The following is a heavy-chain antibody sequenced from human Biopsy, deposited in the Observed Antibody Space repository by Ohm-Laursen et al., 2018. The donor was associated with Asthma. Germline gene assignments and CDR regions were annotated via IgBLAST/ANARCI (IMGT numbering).Heavy chain of an antibody. V-gene: IGHV3-53*01. CDR3: ARGDSSNWSHYYFDY. CDR2: IYSGGTS. J-gene: IGHJ4*02. CDR1: GFAVSRDH. D-gene: IGHD3-22*01. Sequence: SLRLSCAAPGFAVSRDHMFWVRQAPGKGLGWVSVIYSGGTSHTADSVRGRFTISRDYSKNTLYLQMHSLRAEDTVVYYCARGDSSNWSHYYFDYWGQGTLVTVSS.